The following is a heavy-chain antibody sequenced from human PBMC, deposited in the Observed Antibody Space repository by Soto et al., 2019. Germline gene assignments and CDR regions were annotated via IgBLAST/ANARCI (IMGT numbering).Heavy chain of an antibody. V-gene: IGHV4-31*02. J-gene: IGHJ5*02. CDR1: NSGGFY. CDR2: IFHSGST. Sequence: NSGGFYYSWIRQPPGKGLEWLGYIFHSGSTLYNPSLRGRLTLSADTSRNQLSLYLTSVTAADTAVYYCVRGGIAGHWFDPWGQGILVTVSS. CDR3: VRGGIAGHWFDP. D-gene: IGHD2-15*01.